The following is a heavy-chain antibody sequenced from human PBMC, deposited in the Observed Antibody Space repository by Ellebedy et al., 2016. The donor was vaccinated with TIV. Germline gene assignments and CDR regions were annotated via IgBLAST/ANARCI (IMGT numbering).Heavy chain of an antibody. CDR2: ISGSGGST. V-gene: IGHV3-23*01. J-gene: IGHJ4*02. Sequence: GESLKISCAASGFTFSNYAMSWVRQAPGKGLEWVSAISGSGGSTYYADSVKGRFTISRDNSKNTLYLQMNSLRAEDTAVYYCARGEETYGMGYFDYWGQGTLVTVSS. D-gene: IGHD4-17*01. CDR1: GFTFSNYA. CDR3: ARGEETYGMGYFDY.